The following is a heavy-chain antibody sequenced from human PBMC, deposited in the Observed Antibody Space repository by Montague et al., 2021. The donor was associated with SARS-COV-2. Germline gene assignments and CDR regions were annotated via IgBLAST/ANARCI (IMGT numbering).Heavy chain of an antibody. CDR1: GGTISSYY. Sequence: SETLSLTCTVSGGTISSYYYSWIRQPPGKALEWIGYISYIGSTNXNPFLKSRVTMSLDTSKNLFSLNLSSMAAADTAVYYCARDGADYSFAYYHEMDVWGQGVAVTVSS. CDR3: ARDGADYSFAYYHEMDV. J-gene: IGHJ6*02. CDR2: ISYIGST. D-gene: IGHD5-12*01. V-gene: IGHV4-59*12.